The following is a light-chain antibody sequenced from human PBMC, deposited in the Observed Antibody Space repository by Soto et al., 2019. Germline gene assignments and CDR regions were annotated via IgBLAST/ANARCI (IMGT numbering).Light chain of an antibody. V-gene: IGLV1-44*01. CDR2: SNN. Sequence: ALTQPPSASGTPGQRVTISCSGSSSNIGSNTVNWYQQLPGTAPKLLIYSNNQRPSGVPDRFSGSKSGTSASLAISGLQSEDEADYYCGTWDDSLNCYVFGTGTKVTVL. CDR3: GTWDDSLNCYV. CDR1: SSNIGSNT. J-gene: IGLJ1*01.